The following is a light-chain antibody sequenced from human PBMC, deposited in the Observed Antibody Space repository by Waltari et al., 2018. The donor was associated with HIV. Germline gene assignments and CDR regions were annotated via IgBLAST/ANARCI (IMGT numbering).Light chain of an antibody. CDR2: TNN. V-gene: IGLV1-44*01. Sequence: QSALTQPPSASRTPGQRVIISCSGSRSDIGSNPVNWYQQFPGTAPKPLFKTNNQRPAGVRDRFFGSKSGTSASLAISGLYSEDEADYYCESWDDRLNGPVFGGGTKLTVL. J-gene: IGLJ2*01. CDR1: RSDIGSNP. CDR3: ESWDDRLNGPV.